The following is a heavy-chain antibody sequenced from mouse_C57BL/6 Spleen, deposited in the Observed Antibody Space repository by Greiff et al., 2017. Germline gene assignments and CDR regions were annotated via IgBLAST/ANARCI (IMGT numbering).Heavy chain of an antibody. Sequence: QVQLQQSGAELVRPGTSVKVSCKASGYAFTNYLIEWVKQRPGQGLEWIGVINPGSGGTNYNEKFKGKATLTADKSSSTAYMQLSSLTSEDSAVYFCARSLITTVVEGDYWGQGTTLTVSS. J-gene: IGHJ2*01. CDR2: INPGSGGT. D-gene: IGHD1-1*01. CDR1: GYAFTNYL. V-gene: IGHV1-54*01. CDR3: ARSLITTVVEGDY.